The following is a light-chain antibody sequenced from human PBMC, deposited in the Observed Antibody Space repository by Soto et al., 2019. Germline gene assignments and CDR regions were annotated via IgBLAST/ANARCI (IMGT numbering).Light chain of an antibody. J-gene: IGKJ1*01. CDR3: KQYNNVRT. V-gene: IGKV3-15*01. Sequence: EILMTQSPATLSVSPGERATLSCRASQSVSSSLAWYQQKPGQAPRLLIYGASTRATGIPARFSGSGSGTEFTLTISSLQSEDFAVYYCKQYNNVRTFGQGTKVELK. CDR1: QSVSSS. CDR2: GAS.